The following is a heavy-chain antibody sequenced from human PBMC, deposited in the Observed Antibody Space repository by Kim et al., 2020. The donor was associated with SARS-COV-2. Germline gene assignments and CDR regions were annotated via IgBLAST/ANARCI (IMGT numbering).Heavy chain of an antibody. CDR2: IWYDGSNK. CDR1: GFTFSSYG. V-gene: IGHV3-33*01. CDR3: ARDTHPRVVVAAKRWGFQH. Sequence: GGSLRLSCAASGFTFSSYGMHWVRQAPGKGLEWVAVIWYDGSNKYYADSVKGRFTISRDNSKNTLYLQMNSLRAEDTAVYYCARDTHPRVVVAAKRWGFQHWGQGTLVTVSS. D-gene: IGHD2-15*01. J-gene: IGHJ1*01.